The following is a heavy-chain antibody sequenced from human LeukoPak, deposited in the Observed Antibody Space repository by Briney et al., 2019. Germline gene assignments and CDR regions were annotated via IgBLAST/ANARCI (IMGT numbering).Heavy chain of an antibody. V-gene: IGHV4-59*12. CDR2: VYYTGST. CDR3: ARESYDFWSGYQGYYYYYYMDV. J-gene: IGHJ6*03. Sequence: SETLSLTCTVSGGSISNYYWTWIRQPPGKGLEWIGYVYYTGSTNYNPSLKSRVTISVGTSKNQFSLKLSSVTAADTAVYHCARESYDFWSGYQGYYYYYYMDVWGKGTTVTVSS. D-gene: IGHD3-3*01. CDR1: GGSISNYY.